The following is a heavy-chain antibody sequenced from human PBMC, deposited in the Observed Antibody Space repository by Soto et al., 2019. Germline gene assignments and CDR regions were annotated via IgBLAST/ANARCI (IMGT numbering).Heavy chain of an antibody. D-gene: IGHD2-15*01. CDR3: ARGYCSGGSCYPGDWYFDL. CDR1: GYTFTSYG. CDR2: ISAYNGNT. J-gene: IGHJ2*01. V-gene: IGHV1-18*01. Sequence: QVQLVQSGAEVKKPGASVKVSCKASGYTFTSYGISWVRQAPGQGLEWMGWISAYNGNTNYAQKLQGRVTMTTDTXXSXACXELRSLRSDDTAVYYCARGYCSGGSCYPGDWYFDLWGRGTLVTVSS.